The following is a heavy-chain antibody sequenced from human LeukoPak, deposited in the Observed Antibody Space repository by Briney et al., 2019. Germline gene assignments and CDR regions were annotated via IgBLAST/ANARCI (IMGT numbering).Heavy chain of an antibody. J-gene: IGHJ4*02. CDR3: ARVWGAIDY. V-gene: IGHV1-8*01. Sequence: ASVKVSFTTSGYTFTNYDINWVRQATGQGLEWMGWMNPKSGNTGSAQRFQGRVTMTRDTSISTAYMELISLRSEDTAVYYCARVWGAIDYWGQGTLVTVSS. CDR2: MNPKSGNT. CDR1: GYTFTNYD. D-gene: IGHD1-26*01.